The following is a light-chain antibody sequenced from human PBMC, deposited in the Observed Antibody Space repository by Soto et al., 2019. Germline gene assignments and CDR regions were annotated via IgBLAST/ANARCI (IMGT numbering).Light chain of an antibody. V-gene: IGLV2-14*01. CDR1: SSDVGAYNY. CDR2: EVG. Sequence: QSALTQPASVSGSPGQSITISCTGTSSDVGAYNYVSWYQHHPGKAPKLMIYEVGNRPSGISDRFSGSKSGNTASLTISGLQAEDEADYYCNSYTSSTTLLFGGGTQLTVL. CDR3: NSYTSSTTLL. J-gene: IGLJ7*01.